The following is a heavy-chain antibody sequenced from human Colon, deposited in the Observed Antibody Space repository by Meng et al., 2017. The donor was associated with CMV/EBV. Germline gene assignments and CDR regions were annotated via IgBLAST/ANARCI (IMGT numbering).Heavy chain of an antibody. Sequence: VEAGRGVVQPGRSLRLSFAAAGFTVSRTHMSWVRQAPGKGLEWVSVIYSGSSTFYADSVKGRFTISRDNSKNTLYLQMNSLSAEDTAVYYCARGYSGTSSWGQGTLVTVSS. D-gene: IGHD1-26*01. V-gene: IGHV3-66*01. CDR2: IYSGSST. J-gene: IGHJ4*02. CDR1: GFTVSRTH. CDR3: ARGYSGTSS.